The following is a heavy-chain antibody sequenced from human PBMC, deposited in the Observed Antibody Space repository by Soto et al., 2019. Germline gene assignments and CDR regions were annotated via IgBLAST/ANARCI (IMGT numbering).Heavy chain of an antibody. Sequence: QVQLVQSGAEVKKPGASVKVSCKASGYTFTSYGIIWVRQAPGQGLEWMGWISAYNGNTNYAQKLQGRVTMTTDTSTSIAYMEPRSVRSDDRGVYYCARDSPITIFGVVRHNWFDPWGQGTLVTVSS. V-gene: IGHV1-18*01. CDR1: GYTFTSYG. CDR3: ARDSPITIFGVVRHNWFDP. J-gene: IGHJ5*02. CDR2: ISAYNGNT. D-gene: IGHD3-3*01.